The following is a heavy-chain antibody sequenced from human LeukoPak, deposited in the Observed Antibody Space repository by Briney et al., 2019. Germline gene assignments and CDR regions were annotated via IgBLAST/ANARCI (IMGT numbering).Heavy chain of an antibody. D-gene: IGHD2-2*01. CDR1: GGSISSGGYY. CDR3: ARDRVGDHDKYCSSTSCYPYYYYYGMDV. J-gene: IGHJ6*02. CDR2: IYYSGST. V-gene: IGHV4-31*03. Sequence: SETLSLTCTVSGGSISSGGYYWSWIRQHPGKGLEWIGYIYYSGSTYYNPSLKSRVTISVDTSKNQFSLKLSSVTAADTAVYYCARDRVGDHDKYCSSTSCYPYYYYYGMDVWGQGTTVTVSS.